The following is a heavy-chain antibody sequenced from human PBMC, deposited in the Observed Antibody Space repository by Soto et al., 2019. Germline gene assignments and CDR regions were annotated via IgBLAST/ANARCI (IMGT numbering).Heavy chain of an antibody. CDR1: GDSVSSNSAA. J-gene: IGHJ6*03. Sequence: SQTLSLTCAISGDSVSSNSAAWNWIRQSPSRGLEWLGRTYYRSKWYNDYAVSVKSRITINPDTSKNQSSLQLNSVTPEDTAVYYCAREIVVVPAAIGYYYYYMDVWGKGTTVTVSS. V-gene: IGHV6-1*01. CDR2: TYYRSKWYN. D-gene: IGHD2-2*01. CDR3: AREIVVVPAAIGYYYYYMDV.